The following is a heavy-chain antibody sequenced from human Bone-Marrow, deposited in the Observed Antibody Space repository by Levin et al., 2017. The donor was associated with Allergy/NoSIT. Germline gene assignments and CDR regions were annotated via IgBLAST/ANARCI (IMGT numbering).Heavy chain of an antibody. CDR2: ITSNGATA. CDR3: ARVYSSGWYRDWFDS. CDR1: GFSLSHYS. V-gene: IGHV3-48*01. J-gene: IGHJ5*01. D-gene: IGHD6-19*01. Sequence: GGSLRLSCAASGFSLSHYSMIWVRQAPGKGLEWISYITSNGATAHYADSVKGRFTISGDNAKNSLFLQMNSLRGEDTAIYYCARVYSSGWYRDWFDSWGQGTLVTVSS.